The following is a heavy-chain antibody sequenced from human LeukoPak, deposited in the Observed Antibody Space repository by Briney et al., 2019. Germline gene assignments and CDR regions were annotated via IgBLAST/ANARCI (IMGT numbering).Heavy chain of an antibody. D-gene: IGHD3-16*01. CDR3: ARDGNLGLHYYMDV. Sequence: PSETLSLTCTVSGGSISISNYYWGWIRQPPGKGLEWIGSMSYSGRTYYNPSLKTRVTVSLDTSKNQSSLKLSSVTAADTAVYYCARDGNLGLHYYMDVWGKGTTVTVSS. CDR1: GGSISISNYY. CDR2: MSYSGRT. V-gene: IGHV4-39*07. J-gene: IGHJ6*03.